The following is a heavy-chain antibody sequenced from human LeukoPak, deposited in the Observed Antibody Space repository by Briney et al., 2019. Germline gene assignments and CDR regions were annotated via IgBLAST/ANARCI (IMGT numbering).Heavy chain of an antibody. Sequence: SETLSLTCTVSGGSISSSSYYWGWLRQPPGQGLEWIGSIYYSGSTYYNPSLKSRVTISVETSKNQFSLKLSSVTAAETAVYYCASLNFMTISTAAMNNWFEPWGQGTLVTVSS. CDR3: ASLNFMTISTAAMNNWFEP. CDR1: GGSISSSSYY. J-gene: IGHJ5*02. CDR2: IYYSGST. V-gene: IGHV4-39*01. D-gene: IGHD4/OR15-4a*01.